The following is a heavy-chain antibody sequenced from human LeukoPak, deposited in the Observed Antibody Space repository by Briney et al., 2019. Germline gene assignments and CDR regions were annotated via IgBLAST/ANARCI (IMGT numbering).Heavy chain of an antibody. D-gene: IGHD6-13*01. CDR2: IRYDGSNK. V-gene: IGHV3-30*02. CDR1: GFTFSSFA. J-gene: IGHJ4*02. Sequence: PGGSLRLSCAASGFTFSSFAMHWVRQAPGKGLEWVAFIRYDGSNKYYADSVKGRFTISRDNSKNTLYLQMNSLRAEDTAVYYCAKVDSSWHDFDYWGQGTLVTVSS. CDR3: AKVDSSWHDFDY.